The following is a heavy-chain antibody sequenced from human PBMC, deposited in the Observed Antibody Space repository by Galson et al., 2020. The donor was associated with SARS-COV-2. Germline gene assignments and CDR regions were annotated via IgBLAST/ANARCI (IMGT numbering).Heavy chain of an antibody. V-gene: IGHV4-59*01. Sequence: SETLSLTCTVSGGSISSYYWSWIRQPPGKGLEWIGYIYYSGSTNYNPSLKSRVTISVDTSKNQFSLKLSSVTAADTAVYYCARVALDAWFGELLGPNLAYYFDYWGQGTLVTVSS. CDR2: IYYSGST. CDR1: GGSISSYY. CDR3: ARVALDAWFGELLGPNLAYYFDY. J-gene: IGHJ4*02. D-gene: IGHD3-10*01.